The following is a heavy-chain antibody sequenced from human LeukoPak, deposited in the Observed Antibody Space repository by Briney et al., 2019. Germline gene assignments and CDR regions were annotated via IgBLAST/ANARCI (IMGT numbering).Heavy chain of an antibody. CDR1: GGSISSSTYH. Sequence: PSETLSLTCTVSGGSISSSTYHWGWIRQPPGKGLEWIGSIYFSGSTYYNPSLKSRVTISVDTSKNHFSLNLSSVTAADTAVYYCARHYIRNYYDSSGPNYWGQGTLVTVSS. CDR3: ARHYIRNYYDSSGPNY. J-gene: IGHJ4*02. CDR2: IYFSGST. D-gene: IGHD3-22*01. V-gene: IGHV4-39*01.